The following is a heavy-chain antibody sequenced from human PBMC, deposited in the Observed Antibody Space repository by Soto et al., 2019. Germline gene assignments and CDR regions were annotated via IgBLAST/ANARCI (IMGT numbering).Heavy chain of an antibody. CDR1: GFTFSSYI. CDR3: ARDTDGLHY. CDR2: ISSNSSYI. V-gene: IGHV3-21*01. J-gene: IGHJ4*02. Sequence: GGSLRLSCAASGFTFSSYIMNWVRQAPGKGLEWVSSISSNSSYIYYADSVKGRFTVSRDNAKNTLYLQMNSLRAEDTALYYCARDTDGLHYWGQGTMLTVSS.